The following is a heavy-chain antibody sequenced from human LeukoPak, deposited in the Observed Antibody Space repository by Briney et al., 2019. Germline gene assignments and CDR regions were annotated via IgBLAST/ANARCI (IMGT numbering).Heavy chain of an antibody. CDR3: ASMAV. V-gene: IGHV4-59*01. Sequence: PSETLSLTCTVSGGSISSYYWSWIRQPPGRGLEWIGYIYYSGSINYNPSLKSRVTISVDTSKNQFSLKLSSVTAADTAVYYCASMAVWGKGTTVTVSS. CDR1: GGSISSYY. J-gene: IGHJ6*04. CDR2: IYYSGSI.